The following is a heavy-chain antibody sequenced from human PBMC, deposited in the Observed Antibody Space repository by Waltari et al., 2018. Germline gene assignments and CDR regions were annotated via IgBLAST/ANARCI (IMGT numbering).Heavy chain of an antibody. D-gene: IGHD3-3*01. CDR3: ARSLFGVVIIPAEGYYYGMDV. J-gene: IGHJ6*02. CDR2: INPNSGGT. CDR1: GYTFTGCY. V-gene: IGHV1-2*02. Sequence: QVQLVQSGAEVKKPGASVKVSCKASGYTFTGCYMHWVRQAPGQGLEWMGWINPNSGGTNHEKKFQGRVTMTRDTSISTAYMELSRLRSDDTAVYYCARSLFGVVIIPAEGYYYGMDVWGQGTTVTVSS.